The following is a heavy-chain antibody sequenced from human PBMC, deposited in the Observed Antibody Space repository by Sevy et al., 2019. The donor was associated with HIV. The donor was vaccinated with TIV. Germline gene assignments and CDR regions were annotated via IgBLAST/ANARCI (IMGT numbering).Heavy chain of an antibody. CDR1: GFTFSRYS. Sequence: GGSLRLSCAASGFTFSRYSMHWFRQAPGKGLEWVATISFDASNKHYADSVKGRFTISRDNFQNSLFLQMNSLRPEDTAVYYCALERLSSDVAEYFQNWGQGTLVTVSS. CDR3: ALERLSSDVAEYFQN. V-gene: IGHV3-30*04. CDR2: ISFDASNK. D-gene: IGHD1-1*01. J-gene: IGHJ1*01.